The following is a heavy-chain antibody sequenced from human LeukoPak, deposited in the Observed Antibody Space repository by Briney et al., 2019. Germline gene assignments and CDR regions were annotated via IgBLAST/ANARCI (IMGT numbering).Heavy chain of an antibody. D-gene: IGHD6-13*01. V-gene: IGHV3-23*01. J-gene: IGHJ4*02. CDR2: ISGNGYST. CDR3: ATNSSSWYIDQ. Sequence: GGSLRLSCAASGFTFSSCAMTWVRQAPGKGLQWVSDISGNGYSTYYADSLKGRFTISRDNSKNTLYLQMNSLRAEDTAVYYCATNSSSWYIDQWGQGTLATVSS. CDR1: GFTFSSCA.